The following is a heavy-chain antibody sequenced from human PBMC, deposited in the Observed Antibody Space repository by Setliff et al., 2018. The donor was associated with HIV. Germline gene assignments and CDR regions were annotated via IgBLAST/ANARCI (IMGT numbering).Heavy chain of an antibody. V-gene: IGHV4-34*01. D-gene: IGHD4-17*01. CDR3: ARFEVTPVTTRDS. J-gene: IGHJ4*02. CDR2: IHHTGLI. Sequence: PSETLSLTCAFYGESSNDYYWNWIRQPPGKGLEWIGEIHHTGLINNHPSFKSRVTISLDKSTNQFSLKMKSVTAADPAVYYCARFEVTPVTTRDSWGQGTLVTVSS. CDR1: GESSNDYY.